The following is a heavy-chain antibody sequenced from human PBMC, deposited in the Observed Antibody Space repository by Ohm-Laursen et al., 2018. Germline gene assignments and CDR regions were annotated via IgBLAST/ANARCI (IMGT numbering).Heavy chain of an antibody. V-gene: IGHV3-9*01. D-gene: IGHD2-15*01. Sequence: SLRLSCAAPGFTFDDYAMHWVRQAPGKGLEWVSGISWASGNIDYADSVKGRFTISRDSAKTSLYLQMNSLRAEDTAVYYCARGEDIVVTKYYFDYWGQGTLVTVSS. CDR1: GFTFDDYA. CDR2: ISWASGNI. CDR3: ARGEDIVVTKYYFDY. J-gene: IGHJ4*02.